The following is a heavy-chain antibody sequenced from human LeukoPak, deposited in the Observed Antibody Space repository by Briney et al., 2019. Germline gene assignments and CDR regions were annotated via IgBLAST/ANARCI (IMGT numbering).Heavy chain of an antibody. V-gene: IGHV3-30-3*01. J-gene: IGHJ4*02. Sequence: GGSLRLSCAASGFTFSSYAMHWVRQAPGKGLEWVAVISYDGSNKYYADSVKGRFTISRDNSKNTLYLQMNSLRAEDTAVYYCARDPHHYGSGSYYGGYFDYWGQGTLVTVSS. CDR1: GFTFSSYA. CDR2: ISYDGSNK. CDR3: ARDPHHYGSGSYYGGYFDY. D-gene: IGHD3-10*01.